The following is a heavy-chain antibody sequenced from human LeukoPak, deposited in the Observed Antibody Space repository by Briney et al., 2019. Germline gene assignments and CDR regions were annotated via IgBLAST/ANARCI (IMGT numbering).Heavy chain of an antibody. D-gene: IGHD2-2*01. V-gene: IGHV1-2*02. Sequence: ASVKVSCKASGYTFTSYGISWVRQAPGQGLEWMGWINPNSGGTNYAQKFQGRVTMTRETSISTAYMELSRLRSDDTAVYYCARDPIVVVPAARYWFDPWGQGTLVTVSS. CDR3: ARDPIVVVPAARYWFDP. CDR1: GYTFTSYG. CDR2: INPNSGGT. J-gene: IGHJ5*02.